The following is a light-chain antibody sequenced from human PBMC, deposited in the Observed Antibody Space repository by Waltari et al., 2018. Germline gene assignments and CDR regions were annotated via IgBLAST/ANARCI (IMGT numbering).Light chain of an antibody. CDR1: QSVGKY. V-gene: IGKV3-20*01. CDR3: QKYVNLPAT. Sequence: EIVLTQSPGTLSLSPGERATLSCRASQSVGKYLVWYQQKPGQAPRLLIYDASTRATGIPDRVRGSGSRTDFSFTISRLEPEEFALYYCQKYVNLPATFGQGTRVEI. J-gene: IGKJ1*01. CDR2: DAS.